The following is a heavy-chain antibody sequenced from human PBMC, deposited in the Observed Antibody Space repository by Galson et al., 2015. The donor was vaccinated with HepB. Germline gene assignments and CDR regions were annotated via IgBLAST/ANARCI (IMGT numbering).Heavy chain of an antibody. D-gene: IGHD3-10*01. CDR2: ISYDGTNK. CDR1: GFTFSTYA. J-gene: IGHJ3*02. CDR3: ARVAGGFGELGAFDI. Sequence: SLRLSCAASGFTFSTYAMHWVRQAPGKGLDWVALISYDGTNKYYADSVKGRFTISRDNSKNALYLQVNSLRPEDTAVYYCARVAGGFGELGAFDIWGHGTIVTVSS. V-gene: IGHV3-30*04.